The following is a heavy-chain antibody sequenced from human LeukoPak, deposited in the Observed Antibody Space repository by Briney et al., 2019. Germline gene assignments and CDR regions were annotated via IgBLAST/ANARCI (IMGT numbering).Heavy chain of an antibody. Sequence: PSETLSLTCAVYGGSFSGYYWSWIRQPPGKGLEWIGEINHSGSTNYNPSLKSRVTISVDTSKNQFSLKLSSVTAADTAVYYCARGPDILTGYYPRYFDYWGQGTLVTVSS. CDR1: GGSFSGYY. D-gene: IGHD3-9*01. V-gene: IGHV4-34*01. J-gene: IGHJ4*02. CDR3: ARGPDILTGYYPRYFDY. CDR2: INHSGST.